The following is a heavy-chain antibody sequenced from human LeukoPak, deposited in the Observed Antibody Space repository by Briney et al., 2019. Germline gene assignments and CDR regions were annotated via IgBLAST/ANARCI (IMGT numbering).Heavy chain of an antibody. D-gene: IGHD3-22*01. V-gene: IGHV3-53*01. Sequence: PGGSLRLSCAASGFTVSSNYMSWVRQAPGKGLEWVSVIYSGGSTYYADSVKGRFTISRDNSKNTLYLQMNSLRAEDTAVYYCARVEYYDSSGYLGGGYFDYWGQGTLVTVSS. CDR2: IYSGGST. CDR1: GFTVSSNY. J-gene: IGHJ4*02. CDR3: ARVEYYDSSGYLGGGYFDY.